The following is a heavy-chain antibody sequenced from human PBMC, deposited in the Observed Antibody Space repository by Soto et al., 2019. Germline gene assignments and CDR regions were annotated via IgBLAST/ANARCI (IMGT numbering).Heavy chain of an antibody. J-gene: IGHJ4*02. CDR1: GYTFTGYY. CDR2: ISTYNGNT. Sequence: ASVKVSCKASGYTFTGYYMHWVRQAPGQGLEWMGWISTYNGNTNYAQKFQGRVTMTTDTSTNTAYMELRSLRSDDTAVYYCARGQYSSGWSAYCDYWGQGTLVTVSS. D-gene: IGHD6-19*01. V-gene: IGHV1-18*04. CDR3: ARGQYSSGWSAYCDY.